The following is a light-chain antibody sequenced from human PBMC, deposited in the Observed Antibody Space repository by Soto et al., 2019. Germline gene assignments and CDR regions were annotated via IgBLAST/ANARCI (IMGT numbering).Light chain of an antibody. Sequence: DIQMTQSPSTLSASVGDRVTITCRDSQSISSWLAWYQQKPGKAPKLLIYDASSLESGVPSRFSGSGSGTEFTLTISSLQPDDFATYYCQQLWTFGQGTKVEIK. CDR3: QQLWT. CDR1: QSISSW. CDR2: DAS. V-gene: IGKV1-5*01. J-gene: IGKJ1*01.